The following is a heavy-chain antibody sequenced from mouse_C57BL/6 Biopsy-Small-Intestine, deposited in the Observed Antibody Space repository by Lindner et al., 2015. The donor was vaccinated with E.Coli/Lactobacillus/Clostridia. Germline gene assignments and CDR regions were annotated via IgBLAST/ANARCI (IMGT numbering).Heavy chain of an antibody. D-gene: IGHD1-1*01. CDR2: INPGSGGT. Sequence: VQLQESGAELVRPGTSVKVSCQTSGYAFTNYLIEWVKQRPGQGLEWIGVINPGSGGTNYNEKFKGKATLTADKSSSTAYMQLSNLTSEDSAVYFCARGDYYGTYAMDYWGQGTSVTVSS. V-gene: IGHV1-54*01. J-gene: IGHJ4*01. CDR3: ARGDYYGTYAMDY. CDR1: GYAFTNYL.